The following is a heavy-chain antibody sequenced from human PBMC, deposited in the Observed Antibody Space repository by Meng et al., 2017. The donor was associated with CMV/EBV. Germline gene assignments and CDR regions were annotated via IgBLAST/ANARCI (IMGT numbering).Heavy chain of an antibody. V-gene: IGHV1-69*02. CDR3: ASNSITIFGVVTNTNYYYYGMDV. CDR2: IIPILGIA. D-gene: IGHD3-3*01. CDR1: GGTFSSYT. J-gene: IGHJ6*02. Sequence: SVKVSCKASGGTFSSYTISWVRQSPGQGLEWMGRIIPILGIANYAQKFQGRVTITADKSTSTAYMELSSLRSEDTAVYYCASNSITIFGVVTNTNYYYYGMDVWGQGTTVTVSS.